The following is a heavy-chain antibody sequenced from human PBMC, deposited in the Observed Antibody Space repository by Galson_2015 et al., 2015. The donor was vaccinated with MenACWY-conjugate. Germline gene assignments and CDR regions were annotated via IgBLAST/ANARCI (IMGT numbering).Heavy chain of an antibody. CDR2: IYWAGNT. Sequence: SMSLACAASGFTVSSTFMNWRRQAPGEGPEWVAEIYWAGNTYYADSVRGRFTISRDNSKNTLYLQMNGLRVEDTAVYYCTREDNWAFHYWGRGTLVTVSS. D-gene: IGHD1-1*01. CDR3: TREDNWAFHY. CDR1: GFTVSSTF. V-gene: IGHV3-53*01. J-gene: IGHJ4*02.